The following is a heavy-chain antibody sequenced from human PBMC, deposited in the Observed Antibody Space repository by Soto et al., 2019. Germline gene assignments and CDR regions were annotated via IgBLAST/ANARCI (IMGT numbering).Heavy chain of an antibody. D-gene: IGHD3-10*01. CDR1: GFTFSSYA. J-gene: IGHJ3*02. CDR3: AKLLWFGELAGFDI. Sequence: EVQLLESGGGLVQPRGSLRLSCAASGFTFSSYAMSWVRQAPGKGLEWVSAISGSGGITHYADSVKGRFTISRDNSKNTLYLQMNSLRAEDTAVYYCAKLLWFGELAGFDIWGQGTMVTVSS. CDR2: ISGSGGIT. V-gene: IGHV3-23*01.